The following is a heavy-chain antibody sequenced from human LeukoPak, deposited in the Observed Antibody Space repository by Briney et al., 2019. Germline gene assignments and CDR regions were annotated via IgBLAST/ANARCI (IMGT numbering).Heavy chain of an antibody. CDR3: ARPDLEWLLFRAFDI. V-gene: IGHV4-39*07. CDR2: IYHSEST. D-gene: IGHD3-3*01. CDR1: GDSINSRSYY. Sequence: LETLSLTCAVSGDSINSRSYYWAWIRQPPGKGLEWIGSIYHSESTYYNPSLKSRVTISLDTSKNQFSLNLSSVTAADTAVYYCARPDLEWLLFRAFDIWGQGTMVTVSS. J-gene: IGHJ3*02.